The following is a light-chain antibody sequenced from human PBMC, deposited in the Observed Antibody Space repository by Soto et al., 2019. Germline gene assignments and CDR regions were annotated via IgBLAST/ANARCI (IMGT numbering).Light chain of an antibody. V-gene: IGKV3-20*01. CDR1: QSVSSSY. CDR2: GAS. Sequence: EIVLTQSPGTLSLSPGERAILSCRASQSVSSSYLAWYQQKPGQAPRLLIYGASSRATGIPDRFSGSGSGTDFTLTINRLEPEDFAVYYCQQYGSSPPVTFGPGTKVDIK. CDR3: QQYGSSPPVT. J-gene: IGKJ3*01.